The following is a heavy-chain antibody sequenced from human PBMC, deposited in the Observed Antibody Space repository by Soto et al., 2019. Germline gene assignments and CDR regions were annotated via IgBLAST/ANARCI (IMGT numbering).Heavy chain of an antibody. Sequence: KTSETLFLTWTVSGGSISPYYWSWIRQPPGTGLEWVGDRYSDGTSSYNPSLKSRITMSLETSKSQISLRLSSVTAADTAVYYCARLGAYYQSLNPRGPGTLVT. V-gene: IGHV4-4*09. CDR2: RYSDGTS. CDR1: GGSISPYY. J-gene: IGHJ5*02. D-gene: IGHD2-21*01. CDR3: ARLGAYYQSLNP.